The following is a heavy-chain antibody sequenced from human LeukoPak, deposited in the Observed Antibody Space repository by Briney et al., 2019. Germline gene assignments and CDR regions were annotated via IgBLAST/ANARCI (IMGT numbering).Heavy chain of an antibody. V-gene: IGHV3-23*01. D-gene: IGHD1-26*01. CDR1: GFTFSSYA. CDR2: ISGSGGST. J-gene: IGHJ4*02. CDR3: AKDSYSGSYYY. Sequence: GGSLRLSCAASGFTFSSYAMSWVRQAPGKGLEWVSAISGSGGSTXXAXXXXGRFTISRDNSKNTLYLQMNSLRAEDTAVYYCAKDSYSGSYYYWGQGTLVTVSS.